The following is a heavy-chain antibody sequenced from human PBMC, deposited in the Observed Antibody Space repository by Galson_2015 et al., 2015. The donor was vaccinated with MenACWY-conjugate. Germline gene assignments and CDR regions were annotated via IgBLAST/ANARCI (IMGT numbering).Heavy chain of an antibody. CDR2: MYYSGRA. D-gene: IGHD2-8*01. CDR3: ARGVNLASMAGY. CDR1: GGSISRFY. J-gene: IGHJ4*02. Sequence: LSLTCTVSGGSISRFYWSWIRQFPGKGLEWIGYMYYSGRANYNPSLKSRVTISVDTSKDQFSLNLTSVTAADTAVYYCARGVNLASMAGYWGQGTLVTVSS. V-gene: IGHV4-59*01.